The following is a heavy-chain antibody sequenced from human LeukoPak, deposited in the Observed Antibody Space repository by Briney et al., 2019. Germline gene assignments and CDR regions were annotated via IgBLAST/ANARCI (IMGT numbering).Heavy chain of an antibody. J-gene: IGHJ6*03. CDR1: GYTFTSYG. D-gene: IGHD3-3*01. CDR2: SSAYNGNT. CDR3: ARTGLYDFWSGYVTTYYMDV. Sequence: ASVKVSCKASGYTFTSYGISWVRQAPGQGLEWMGWSSAYNGNTNYAQKLQGRVTMTTDTSTSTAYMELRSLRSDDTTVYYCARTGLYDFWSGYVTTYYMDVWGKGTTVTVSS. V-gene: IGHV1-18*01.